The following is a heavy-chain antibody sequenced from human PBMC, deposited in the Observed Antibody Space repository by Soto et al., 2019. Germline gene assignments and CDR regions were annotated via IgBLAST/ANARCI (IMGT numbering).Heavy chain of an antibody. D-gene: IGHD6-13*01. CDR3: AREGDVYSSSWEDAFDI. CDR2: IYYSGST. V-gene: IGHV4-61*01. Sequence: QVQLQESGPGLVKPSETLSLTCTVSGGSVSSGSYYWSWIRQPPGKGLEWIGYIYYSGSTNYNPSLKSRVTISVDTSKNQFSLKLSSVTAADTAVYYCAREGDVYSSSWEDAFDIWGQGTMVTVSS. J-gene: IGHJ3*02. CDR1: GGSVSSGSYY.